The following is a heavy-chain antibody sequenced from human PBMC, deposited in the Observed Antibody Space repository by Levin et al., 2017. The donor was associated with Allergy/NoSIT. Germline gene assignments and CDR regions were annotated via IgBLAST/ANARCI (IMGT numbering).Heavy chain of an antibody. J-gene: IGHJ3*02. CDR2: IYYSGST. CDR1: GGSISSSSYY. D-gene: IGHD4-17*01. V-gene: IGHV4-39*01. Sequence: PGGSLRLSCTVSGGSISSSSYYWGWIRQPPGKGLEWIGSIYYSGSTYYNPSLKSRVTISVDTSKNQFSLKLSSVTAADTAVYYCARHGPTVTTWVAFDIWGQGTMVTVSS. CDR3: ARHGPTVTTWVAFDI.